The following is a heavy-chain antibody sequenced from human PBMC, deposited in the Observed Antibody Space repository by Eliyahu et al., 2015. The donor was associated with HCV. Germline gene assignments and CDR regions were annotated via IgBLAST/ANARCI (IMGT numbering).Heavy chain of an antibody. CDR1: GGSISSSSYY. CDR2: IYYSGST. J-gene: IGHJ6*02. Sequence: PSETLSLTCTVSGGSISSSSYYWGWIRQPPGKGLEWIGSIYYSGSTYYNPSLKSRVTISVDTSKNQFSLKLSSVTAADTAVYYCARVAAAAQSYYYGMDVWGQGTTVTVSS. V-gene: IGHV4-39*07. CDR3: ARVAAAAQSYYYGMDV. D-gene: IGHD6-13*01.